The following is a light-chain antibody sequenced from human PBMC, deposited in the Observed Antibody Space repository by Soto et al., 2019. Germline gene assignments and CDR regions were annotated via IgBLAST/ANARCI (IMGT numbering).Light chain of an antibody. J-gene: IGLJ3*02. CDR2: LNSDGSH. Sequence: QSVLTQSPSASASLGASVKLTCTLSSGHSSYAVAWHQQQPEKGPRYLMKLNSDGSHRKGDEIPDRFSGSSSGADRYLTISSLQSDDEADSYCQTWGTGIWVFGGGTKLTVL. CDR1: SGHSSYA. V-gene: IGLV4-69*01. CDR3: QTWGTGIWV.